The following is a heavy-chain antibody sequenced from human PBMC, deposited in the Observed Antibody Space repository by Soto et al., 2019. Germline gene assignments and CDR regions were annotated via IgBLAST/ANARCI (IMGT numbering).Heavy chain of an antibody. CDR2: IDPSDSYT. CDR1: GYSFTSYW. V-gene: IGHV5-10-1*01. CDR3: ARGEGWLQSLDY. Sequence: LGESLKISCKGSGYSFTSYWISWVRQMPGKGLEWMGRIDPSDSYTNYSPSFQGHVTISADKSISTAYLQWSSLKASDTAMYYCARGEGWLQSLDYWGQGTLVTVSS. J-gene: IGHJ4*02. D-gene: IGHD3-16*01.